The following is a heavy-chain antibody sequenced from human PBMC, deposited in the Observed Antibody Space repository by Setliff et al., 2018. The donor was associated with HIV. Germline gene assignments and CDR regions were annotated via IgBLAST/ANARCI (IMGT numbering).Heavy chain of an antibody. CDR2: IYYSGST. CDR1: GGSISSSSYY. D-gene: IGHD1-20*01. CDR3: ASLSQVYNWNPPPGY. Sequence: KPSETLSLTCTVSGGSISSSSYYWGWIRQPPGKGLEWIGSIYYSGSTYYNPSLKSRVTISVDTSKNQFSLKLSSVTAADTAVYYCASLSQVYNWNPPPGYWDQGTLVTVSS. V-gene: IGHV4-39*01. J-gene: IGHJ4*02.